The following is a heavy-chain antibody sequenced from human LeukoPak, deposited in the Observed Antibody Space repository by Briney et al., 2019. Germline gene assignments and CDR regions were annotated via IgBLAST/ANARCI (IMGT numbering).Heavy chain of an antibody. CDR1: GGSISSYY. V-gene: IGHV4-4*07. Sequence: PSETLSLTCTVSGGSISSYYWSWIRQPAGKGLEWIGRIYTSGSTNYNPSLKSRVAMSVDTSKNQFSLKLSSVTAADTAVYYCARDIGGDDYGDYVWFDPWGQGTLVTVSS. CDR3: ARDIGGDDYGDYVWFDP. D-gene: IGHD4-17*01. J-gene: IGHJ5*02. CDR2: IYTSGST.